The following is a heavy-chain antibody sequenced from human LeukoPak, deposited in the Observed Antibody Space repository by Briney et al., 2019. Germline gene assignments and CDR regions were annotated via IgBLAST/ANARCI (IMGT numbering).Heavy chain of an antibody. CDR2: IYTSGST. CDR1: GGSVSSGSYY. V-gene: IGHV4-61*02. Sequence: PSETLSLTCTVSGGSVSSGSYYWSWIRQPAGKGLEWIGRIYTSGSTNYNPSLKSRVTMSVDTSKNQFSLKLSSVTAADTAVYYCARDLLFGAFDIWGQGTMVTVSS. D-gene: IGHD2-21*01. CDR3: ARDLLFGAFDI. J-gene: IGHJ3*02.